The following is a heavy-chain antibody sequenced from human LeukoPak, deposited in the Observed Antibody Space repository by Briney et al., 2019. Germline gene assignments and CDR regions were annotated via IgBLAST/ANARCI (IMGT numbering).Heavy chain of an antibody. CDR1: VFTFSSYA. Sequence: PGRSLRLSCAASVFTFSSYAMHWVRQAPGKGLEWVAVISYDGSNKYYADSVKGRFTISRDNSKNTLYLQRNSLRAEDTAVYYCAKRVPYSSSSVYFDYWGQGTLVTVSS. J-gene: IGHJ4*02. D-gene: IGHD6-6*01. V-gene: IGHV3-30*04. CDR2: ISYDGSNK. CDR3: AKRVPYSSSSVYFDY.